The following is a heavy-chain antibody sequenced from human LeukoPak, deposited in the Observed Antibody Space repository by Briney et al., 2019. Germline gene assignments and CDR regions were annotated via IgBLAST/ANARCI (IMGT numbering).Heavy chain of an antibody. D-gene: IGHD6-6*01. V-gene: IGHV1-69*13. CDR2: IIPIFGTA. CDR1: GGTFSSYA. Sequence: ASVKVSCKASGGTFSSYAISWVRQAPGQGLGWMGGIIPIFGTANYAQKFQGRVTITADESTSTAYMELSSLRSEDTAVYYCARTPRTSSSSLPGLYYYYYYMDVWGKGTTVTVSS. CDR3: ARTPRTSSSSLPGLYYYYYYMDV. J-gene: IGHJ6*03.